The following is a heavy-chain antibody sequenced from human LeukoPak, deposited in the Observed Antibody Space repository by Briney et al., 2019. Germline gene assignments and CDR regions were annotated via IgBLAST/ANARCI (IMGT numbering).Heavy chain of an antibody. Sequence: SVKVSCKASGGTFSSYAISWVRQAPGQGLEWMGRIIPIFGTANYAQKFQGRVTITTDESTSTAYMELSSLRSEDTAVYYCARDSITMVRGVPNYGYFDYWGQGTLVTVSS. D-gene: IGHD3-10*01. CDR2: IIPIFGTA. J-gene: IGHJ4*02. CDR1: GGTFSSYA. CDR3: ARDSITMVRGVPNYGYFDY. V-gene: IGHV1-69*05.